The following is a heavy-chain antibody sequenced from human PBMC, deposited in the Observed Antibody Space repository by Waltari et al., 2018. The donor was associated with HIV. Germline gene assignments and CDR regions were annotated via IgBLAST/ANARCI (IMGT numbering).Heavy chain of an antibody. V-gene: IGHV1-69*01. CDR2: IIPIFGTA. J-gene: IGHJ6*02. D-gene: IGHD3-10*01. CDR1: GGTFSSYA. CDR3: ARDNYYGSGSYFRTGGMDV. Sequence: QVQLVQSGAEVKKPGSSVKVSCKASGGTFSSYAISWVRQAPGQGLEWMGGIIPIFGTANYAQKFQGRVTITADESTSTAYMELSSLRSEDTAVYYCARDNYYGSGSYFRTGGMDVWGQGTTVTVSS.